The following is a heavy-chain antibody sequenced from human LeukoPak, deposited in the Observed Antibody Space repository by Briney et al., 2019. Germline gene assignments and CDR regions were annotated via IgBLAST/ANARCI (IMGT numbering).Heavy chain of an antibody. D-gene: IGHD2-15*01. CDR1: GGSISSYY. Sequence: PSETLSLTCTVSGGSISSYYWSWIRQPPGKGLEWIGYIYYTGSTNYNPSLKSRVTISVDTSKNQFSLKLTSVTAADTAVYYCARDKGILGYCSGGGCPKGPGWFDPWGQGTLVTVSS. V-gene: IGHV4-59*01. CDR3: ARDKGILGYCSGGGCPKGPGWFDP. CDR2: IYYTGST. J-gene: IGHJ5*02.